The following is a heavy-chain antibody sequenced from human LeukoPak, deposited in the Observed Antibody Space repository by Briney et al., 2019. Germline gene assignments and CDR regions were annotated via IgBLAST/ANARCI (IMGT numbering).Heavy chain of an antibody. D-gene: IGHD4-23*01. CDR1: GGSISSSSYY. CDR2: ISHSGST. J-gene: IGHJ4*02. CDR3: ARVFGGNPTAFDY. Sequence: SETLSLTCTVSGGSISSSSYYWGWIRQPPGKGLEWIGSISHSGSTYYNPSLKSRVTISVDTSKNQFSLKLSSVTAADTALYYCARVFGGNPTAFDYWGQGTLVTVSS. V-gene: IGHV4-39*07.